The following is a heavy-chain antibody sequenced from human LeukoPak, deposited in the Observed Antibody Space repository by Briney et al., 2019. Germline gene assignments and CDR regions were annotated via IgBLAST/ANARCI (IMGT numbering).Heavy chain of an antibody. J-gene: IGHJ3*02. CDR1: GFSFSSYA. Sequence: GGSLRLSCAASGFSFSSYAMRWVRQAPGKGLEWVSAISDSGGTTYYADSVRGRFTISRDNSKNTLYLQMNSLRAEDTAVYYCAKPLSSAWFGGDAFDIWGQGTMVTVSS. V-gene: IGHV3-23*01. D-gene: IGHD6-19*01. CDR3: AKPLSSAWFGGDAFDI. CDR2: ISDSGGTT.